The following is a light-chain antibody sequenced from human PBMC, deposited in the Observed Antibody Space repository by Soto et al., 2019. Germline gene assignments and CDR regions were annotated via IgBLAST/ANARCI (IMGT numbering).Light chain of an antibody. V-gene: IGLV2-23*02. Sequence: QSVLTQPASVSGSPGQSITISCSGTASDVGGYNLVSWYQQHPDKAPKLLIYEVSQRPSGVSSRFSGSKSGNTATLTISGVQPEDEADYFCCSYATSSFVFGTGTKATV. J-gene: IGLJ1*01. CDR2: EVS. CDR3: CSYATSSFV. CDR1: ASDVGGYNL.